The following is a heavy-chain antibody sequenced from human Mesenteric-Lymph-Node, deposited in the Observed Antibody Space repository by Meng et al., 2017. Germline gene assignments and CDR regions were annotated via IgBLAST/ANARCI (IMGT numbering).Heavy chain of an antibody. CDR1: GFTFSSYA. CDR2: ISGSGGST. V-gene: IGHV3-23*01. J-gene: IGHJ4*02. Sequence: GESLKISCAASGFTFSSYAMSWVRQAPGKGLEWVSAISGSGGSTYYADSVKGRFTISRDNSKNTLYLQMNSLRAEDTAVYYCAKGIAAAGTIPVDYWGQGTLVTAPQ. CDR3: AKGIAAAGTIPVDY. D-gene: IGHD6-13*01.